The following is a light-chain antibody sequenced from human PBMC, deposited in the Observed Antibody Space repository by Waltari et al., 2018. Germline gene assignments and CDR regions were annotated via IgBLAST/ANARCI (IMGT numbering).Light chain of an antibody. Sequence: DIQMTQSPSSVSASVGDTVTITCRASQDISNQLTWYQQKPGKAPKFLIYDASTLESGVPSRFSGSGSGTDFTLTVRSLQPEDFATYYCQETNTFAITFGQGTRLEIK. CDR2: DAS. CDR1: QDISNQ. V-gene: IGKV1D-12*01. J-gene: IGKJ5*01. CDR3: QETNTFAIT.